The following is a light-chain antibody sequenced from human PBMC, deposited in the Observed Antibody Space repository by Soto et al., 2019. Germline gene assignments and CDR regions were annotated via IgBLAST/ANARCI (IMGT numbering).Light chain of an antibody. CDR2: AAS. V-gene: IGKV1-39*01. Sequence: IQLAHYPWSLCASVGSRLTITYRASQSISSYLNWYQQKPGKAPKVMIYAASSLQSGVPSRFSGSGSGTDFTLTISSLQPEDFATYYCQQSYSTPCTFGQGTRLEIK. CDR1: QSISSY. J-gene: IGKJ5*01. CDR3: QQSYSTPCT.